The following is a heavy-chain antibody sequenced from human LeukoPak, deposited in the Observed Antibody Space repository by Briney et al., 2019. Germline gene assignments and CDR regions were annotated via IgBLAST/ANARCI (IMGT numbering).Heavy chain of an antibody. J-gene: IGHJ3*02. CDR2: IYYSGST. CDR3: ARDYNKAATGAFDI. Sequence: PSETLSLTCTVSGGSISSGGYYWSWIRQHPGKGLEWIGYIYYSGSTYYNPSLKSRVTISVDTSKNQFSLKLSSVTAADTAVYYCARDYNKAATGAFDIWSQGTMVTVSS. D-gene: IGHD3-10*01. V-gene: IGHV4-31*03. CDR1: GGSISSGGYY.